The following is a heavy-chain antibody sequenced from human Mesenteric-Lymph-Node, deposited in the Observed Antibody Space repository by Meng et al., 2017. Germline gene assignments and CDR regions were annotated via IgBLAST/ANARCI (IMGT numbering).Heavy chain of an antibody. V-gene: IGHV3-23*01. CDR2: ISGSGGST. CDR3: ARERRQAVAFDY. D-gene: IGHD6-19*01. J-gene: IGHJ4*02. Sequence: GESLKISCAASGFTFSSYAMSWVRQAPGKGLEWVSAISGSGGSTYYADSVKGRFTISRDNSKNTLYLQMNSLRAEDTAVYYCARERRQAVAFDYWGQGTLVTVSS. CDR1: GFTFSSYA.